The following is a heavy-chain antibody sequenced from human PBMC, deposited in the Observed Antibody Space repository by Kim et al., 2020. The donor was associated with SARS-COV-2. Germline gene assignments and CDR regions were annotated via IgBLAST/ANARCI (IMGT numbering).Heavy chain of an antibody. D-gene: IGHD6-19*01. V-gene: IGHV7-4-1*02. CDR1: GYTFTSYA. CDR2: INTNTGNP. Sequence: ASVKVSCKASGYTFTSYAMNWVRQAPGQGLEWMGWINTNTGNPTYAQGFTGRFVFSLDTSVSTAYLQISSLKAEDTAVYYCASRSASGWFLYGMDVWGQGTTVTVSS. CDR3: ASRSASGWFLYGMDV. J-gene: IGHJ6*02.